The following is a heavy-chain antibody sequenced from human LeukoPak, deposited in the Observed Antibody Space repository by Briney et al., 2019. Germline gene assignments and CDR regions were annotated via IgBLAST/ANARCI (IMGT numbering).Heavy chain of an antibody. D-gene: IGHD3-10*01. Sequence: SQTLSLTCAISGDSVSSNNAAWNWIRQSPSRGLEWLGRTYYRSKWFNDYAVSVKSRITINPDTSENQFSLQLNSVTPEDTAGYYCARSGADLFEYWGQGTLVTVSS. CDR1: GDSVSSNNAA. J-gene: IGHJ4*02. CDR3: ARSGADLFEY. V-gene: IGHV6-1*01. CDR2: TYYRSKWFN.